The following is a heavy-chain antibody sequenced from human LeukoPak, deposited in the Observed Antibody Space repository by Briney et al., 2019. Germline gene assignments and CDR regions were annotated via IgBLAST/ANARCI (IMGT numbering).Heavy chain of an antibody. D-gene: IGHD5-18*01. CDR3: ARGRVGYSYGYAQYTYYYYYYMDV. Sequence: SETLSLTCTVSGGSISNYYWSWIRQPPGKGLEWIGEINHSGSTNYNPSLKSRVTISVDTSKNQFSLKLSSVTAADTAVYYCARGRVGYSYGYAQYTYYYYYYMDVWGKGTTVTVSS. V-gene: IGHV4-34*01. CDR1: GGSISNYY. J-gene: IGHJ6*03. CDR2: INHSGST.